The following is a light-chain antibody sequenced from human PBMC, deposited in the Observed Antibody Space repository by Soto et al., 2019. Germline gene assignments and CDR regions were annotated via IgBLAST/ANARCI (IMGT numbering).Light chain of an antibody. Sequence: QSALPQPASVFGCPGQSITISCTGASSDVGGYNYVSWYQQHPGKAPKLMIYDVSNRPSGVSNRFSGSKSGNTASLTISGLQAEDEAEYDCSSYTSSSTLFGTGTKVTVL. CDR2: DVS. CDR3: SSYTSSSTL. CDR1: SSDVGGYNY. J-gene: IGLJ1*01. V-gene: IGLV2-14*01.